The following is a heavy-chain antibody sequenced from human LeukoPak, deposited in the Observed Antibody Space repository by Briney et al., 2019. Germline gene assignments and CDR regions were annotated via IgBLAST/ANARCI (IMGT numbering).Heavy chain of an antibody. CDR3: ARELTGSSSSWYAFDY. CDR1: GGSISSGSYY. D-gene: IGHD6-13*01. J-gene: IGHJ4*02. CDR2: IYTSGST. Sequence: PSETLSLTCTVSGGSISSGSYYWSWIRQPAGKGLEWIGRIYTSGSTNYNPSRKSRVTISVDTSKNQFSRRLSSVTAADTAVYYCARELTGSSSSWYAFDYWGQGTLVTVSS. V-gene: IGHV4-61*02.